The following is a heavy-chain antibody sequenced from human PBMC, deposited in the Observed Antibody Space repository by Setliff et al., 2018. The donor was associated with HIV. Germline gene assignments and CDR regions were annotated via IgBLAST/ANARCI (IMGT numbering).Heavy chain of an antibody. CDR3: ARVNEVATIIYYYYSMDV. CDR2: VTHSGST. CDR1: GESFSGHY. J-gene: IGHJ6*03. Sequence: PSETLSLTCAVDGESFSGHYWSWIRQPPGKGLEWIGDVTHSGSTNYNPSLKSRVTISVDTSKNQFSLKLSSVTAADTAVYYCARVNEVATIIYYYYSMDVWGKGTTVTVSS. D-gene: IGHD5-12*01. V-gene: IGHV4-34*01.